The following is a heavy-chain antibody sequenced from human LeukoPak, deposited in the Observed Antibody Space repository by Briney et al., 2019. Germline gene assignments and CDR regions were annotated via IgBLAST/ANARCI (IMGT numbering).Heavy chain of an antibody. CDR3: ARRAPYSYEWSTLDY. D-gene: IGHD5-18*01. Sequence: PSETLSLTCTVSGGSISSYYWSWLRQPPGKGLEWIGYIYYSGSTNYNPSLKSRVTISVDTSKNQFSLKLSSVTAADTAVHYCARRAPYSYEWSTLDYWGQGTLVTVSS. CDR1: GGSISSYY. J-gene: IGHJ4*02. V-gene: IGHV4-59*08. CDR2: IYYSGST.